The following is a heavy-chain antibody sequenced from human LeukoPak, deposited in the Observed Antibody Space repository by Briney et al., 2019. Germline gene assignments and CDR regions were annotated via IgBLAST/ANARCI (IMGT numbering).Heavy chain of an antibody. CDR2: IIPIFGTA. Sequence: SVKVSCKASGGTFSSYAISWVRQAPGQGLEWMGGIIPIFGTANYAQKFQGRVTINTDESTSTAYMELSSLRSEDTAVYYCARGSYSSGWYVGWYFDLWGRGTLVTVSS. J-gene: IGHJ2*01. V-gene: IGHV1-69*05. CDR1: GGTFSSYA. D-gene: IGHD6-19*01. CDR3: ARGSYSSGWYVGWYFDL.